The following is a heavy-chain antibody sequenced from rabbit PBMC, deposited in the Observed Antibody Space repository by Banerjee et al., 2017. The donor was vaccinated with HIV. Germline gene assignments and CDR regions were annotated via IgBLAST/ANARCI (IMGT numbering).Heavy chain of an antibody. CDR1: GFDFSSNDY. CDR2: IDTSSGSA. J-gene: IGHJ4*01. CDR3: ARDPAGNSYWSDL. Sequence: QSLEESGGDLVKPGGTLTLTCTASGFDFSSNDYMCWVRQAPGKGLEWIACIDTSSGSAYYANWAKGRFTISKTSSTTVTLQMTSLTGADKAPYFCARDPAGNSYWSDLWSPGTLVTVS. V-gene: IGHV1S40*01. D-gene: IGHD8-1*01.